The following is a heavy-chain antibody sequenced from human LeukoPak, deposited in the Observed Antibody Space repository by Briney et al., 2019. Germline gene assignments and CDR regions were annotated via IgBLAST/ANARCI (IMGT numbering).Heavy chain of an antibody. J-gene: IGHJ2*01. CDR1: AGSISAYY. D-gene: IGHD3-16*02. Sequence: SETLSLTCTVSAGSISAYYWTWIRQPPGKGLEWIGYTSDSGSSNYNSSLKSRVSMSVDTSKRQFSLTLTSVTAADTAVYYCARIVRQDGGYLDLWGRGSLVTVS. V-gene: IGHV4-59*08. CDR2: TSDSGSS. CDR3: ARIVRQDGGYLDL.